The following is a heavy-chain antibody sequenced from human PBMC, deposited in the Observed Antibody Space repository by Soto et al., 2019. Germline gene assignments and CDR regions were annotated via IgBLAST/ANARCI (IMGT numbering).Heavy chain of an antibody. V-gene: IGHV1-46*01. Sequence: GASVKVSCKGSGYTFTSYYMHWVRQAPGQGLEWMGIINPSGGSTSYAQKFQGRVTMTRDTSTSTVYMELSSLRSEDTAVYYCARDSKAYCGGDCYSRYWFDPWGQGTLVTV. CDR1: GYTFTSYY. D-gene: IGHD2-21*02. CDR3: ARDSKAYCGGDCYSRYWFDP. CDR2: INPSGGST. J-gene: IGHJ5*02.